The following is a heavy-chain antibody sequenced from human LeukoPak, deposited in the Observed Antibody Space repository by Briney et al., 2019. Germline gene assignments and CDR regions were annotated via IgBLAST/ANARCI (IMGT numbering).Heavy chain of an antibody. D-gene: IGHD3-16*01. Sequence: GRSLRLSCAASGFTFSSYGMHWVRQAPGKGLEWVAVIWYDGSNKYYADSVKGRFTISRDNSKNTLYLQMNSLRAEDTAVYYCARCWRVGWGKGRGTYYYSMDVWGQGTTVIVSS. CDR3: ARCWRVGWGKGRGTYYYSMDV. CDR1: GFTFSSYG. V-gene: IGHV3-33*01. J-gene: IGHJ6*02. CDR2: IWYDGSNK.